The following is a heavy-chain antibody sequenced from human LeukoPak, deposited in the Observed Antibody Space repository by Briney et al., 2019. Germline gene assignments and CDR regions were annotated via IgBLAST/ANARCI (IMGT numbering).Heavy chain of an antibody. CDR2: IGNSDGAI. D-gene: IGHD6-19*01. CDR1: GFTVSTYY. J-gene: IGHJ5*02. V-gene: IGHV3-48*03. CDR3: ARDFSGWSVDP. Sequence: GGSLRLSCAASGFTVSTYYTSWVRQPPGKGLEWISYIGNSDGAIDYADSVKGRFTMSRDNAKNSLYLQMNSLKVEDTAVYYCARDFSGWSVDPWGQGTLVTVSS.